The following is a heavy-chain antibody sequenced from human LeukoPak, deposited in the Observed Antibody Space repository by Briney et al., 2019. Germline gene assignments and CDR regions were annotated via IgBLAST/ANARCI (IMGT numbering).Heavy chain of an antibody. CDR2: IHYSGST. J-gene: IGHJ4*02. V-gene: IGHV4-4*08. D-gene: IGHD6-19*01. CDR3: ARDSPAVAGLFDY. CDR1: DGSINNY. Sequence: SETLSLTCTVSDGSINNYWTWIRQPPGKGLEWIGCIHYSGSTNYNPSLKSRVTISIGTSKNHFSLKLSSVTAADTAVYYCARDSPAVAGLFDYWGQGTLVTVSS.